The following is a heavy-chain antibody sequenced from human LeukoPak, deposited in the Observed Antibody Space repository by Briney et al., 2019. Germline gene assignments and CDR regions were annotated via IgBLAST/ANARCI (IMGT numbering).Heavy chain of an antibody. V-gene: IGHV1-2*02. CDR3: ARGDVVVVAATHYFDY. Sequence: ASVKVSCKASGYTFTGYYMHWVRQAPGQGLEWMGWINPNSGGTNDAQKFQGRVTMTRDTSISTAYMELSRLRSDDTAVYYCARGDVVVVAATHYFDYWGQGTLVTVSS. D-gene: IGHD2-15*01. CDR1: GYTFTGYY. CDR2: INPNSGGT. J-gene: IGHJ4*02.